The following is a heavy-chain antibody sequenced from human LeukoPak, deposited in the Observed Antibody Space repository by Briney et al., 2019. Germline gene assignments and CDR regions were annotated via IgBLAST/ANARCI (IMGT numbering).Heavy chain of an antibody. CDR3: ARQEYDFWSGYSTYYFDY. CDR2: INHSGST. V-gene: IGHV4-34*01. CDR1: GGSFSGYY. J-gene: IGHJ4*02. D-gene: IGHD3-3*01. Sequence: SETLSLTCAVYGGSFSGYYWSWIRQPPGKGLEWIGEINHSGSTNYNPSLKSRVTISVDTSKNQFSLKLSSVTAADTAVYYCARQEYDFWSGYSTYYFDYWGQGTLVTVSS.